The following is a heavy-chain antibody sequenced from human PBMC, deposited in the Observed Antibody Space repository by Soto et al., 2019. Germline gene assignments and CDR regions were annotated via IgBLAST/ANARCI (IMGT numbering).Heavy chain of an antibody. CDR2: IYYSGST. Sequence: QVQLQESGPGLVKPSQTLSLTCSVSVGSISSGGYYWSWIRQHPGKGLEWIGYIYYSGSTYYNPSLKSRVTISVDTSKTQCSLKLSSVTAADTAVYYCARSRYYCGMDVWGQGTTVTVSS. J-gene: IGHJ6*02. CDR3: ARSRYYCGMDV. CDR1: VGSISSGGYY. V-gene: IGHV4-31*03.